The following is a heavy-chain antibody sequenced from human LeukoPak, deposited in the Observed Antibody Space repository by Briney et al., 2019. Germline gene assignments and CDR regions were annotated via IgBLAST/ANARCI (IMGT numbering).Heavy chain of an antibody. CDR3: ARVSSGWYGINLYYYYGMDV. J-gene: IGHJ6*02. CDR1: GGSISSYY. Sequence: SETLSLTCTVSGGSISSYYWSWIRQPPGKGLEWIGYIYYSGSTNYNPSLKSRVTISVDTSKDQFSLKLSSVTAADTAVYYCARVSSGWYGINLYYYYGMDVWGQGTTVTVSS. CDR2: IYYSGST. V-gene: IGHV4-59*01. D-gene: IGHD6-19*01.